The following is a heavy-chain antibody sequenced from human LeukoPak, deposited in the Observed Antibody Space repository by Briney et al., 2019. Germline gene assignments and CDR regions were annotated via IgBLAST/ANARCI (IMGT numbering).Heavy chain of an antibody. CDR3: ARPKEVDYYYYRDV. J-gene: IGHJ6*03. Sequence: SDTLSLTCTVSGGTFSSYYRSWIRQPPGKGLEWIGYVYYSGGTSYNTSLKSRVALSVDTTKNQFSMKLRSVTAADSAVYYCARPKEVDYYYYRDVWGKGTTVTVSS. D-gene: IGHD2-2*01. CDR1: GGTFSSYY. V-gene: IGHV4-59*07. CDR2: VYYSGGT.